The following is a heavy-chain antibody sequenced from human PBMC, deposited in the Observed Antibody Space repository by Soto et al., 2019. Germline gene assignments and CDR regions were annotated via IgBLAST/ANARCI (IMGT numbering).Heavy chain of an antibody. CDR3: ARDLVSDFWSGSNGMDV. V-gene: IGHV4-59*01. D-gene: IGHD3-3*01. CDR2: IYYSGST. CDR1: GGSISSYY. Sequence: PSESLSLSCTVSGGSISSYYWSWIRQPPGKGLEWIGYIYYSGSTNYNPSLKSRVTISVDTSKNQFSLKLSSVTAADTAEYYCARDLVSDFWSGSNGMDVWGQGTTVTVSS. J-gene: IGHJ6*02.